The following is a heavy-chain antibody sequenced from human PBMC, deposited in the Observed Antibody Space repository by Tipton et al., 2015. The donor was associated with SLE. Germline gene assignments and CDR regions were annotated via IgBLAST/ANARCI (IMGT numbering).Heavy chain of an antibody. Sequence: SLRLSCAASGFTFSSYAMHWVRQAPGKGLEWVAVISYDESVKYYADSVKGRFTISRDEPKNTMYLQMNSLRPEDTAVYYCAPVLTGYYGMDVWGQGTTVTVSS. J-gene: IGHJ6*02. V-gene: IGHV3-30*04. CDR2: ISYDESVK. D-gene: IGHD4/OR15-4a*01. CDR1: GFTFSSYA. CDR3: APVLTGYYGMDV.